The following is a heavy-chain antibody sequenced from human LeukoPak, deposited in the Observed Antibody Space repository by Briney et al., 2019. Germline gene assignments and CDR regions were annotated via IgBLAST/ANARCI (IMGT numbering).Heavy chain of an antibody. V-gene: IGHV1-2*02. Sequence: ASVKVSCKASGYTFTSYAMNWVRQAPGQGLEWMGWINPNSGGTNYAQKFQGRVTMTRDTSISTAYMELSRLRSDDTAVYYCARGSGVLRYFDPLAKLFDYWGQGTLVTVSS. J-gene: IGHJ4*02. CDR1: GYTFTSYA. D-gene: IGHD3-9*01. CDR3: ARGSGVLRYFDPLAKLFDY. CDR2: INPNSGGT.